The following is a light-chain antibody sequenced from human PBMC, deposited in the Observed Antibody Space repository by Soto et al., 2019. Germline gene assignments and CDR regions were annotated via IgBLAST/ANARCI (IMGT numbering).Light chain of an antibody. J-gene: IGKJ1*01. V-gene: IGKV3-20*01. CDR3: QQYGSSPS. CDR2: GAS. CDR1: QSVSSSY. Sequence: EIVLTQSTGTLSLSPGERATLSCRASQSVSSSYLAWYQQKPGQAPRLLIYGASSRATGIPDRFSGSGSGTDFTLTISRLEPEDFAVYYCQQYGSSPSFGLGTKVE.